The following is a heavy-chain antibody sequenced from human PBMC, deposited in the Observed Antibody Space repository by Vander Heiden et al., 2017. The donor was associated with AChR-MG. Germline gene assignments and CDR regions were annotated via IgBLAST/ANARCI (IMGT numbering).Heavy chain of an antibody. D-gene: IGHD2-21*02. CDR1: GFTFSDYY. J-gene: IGHJ3*02. Sequence: QVQLVESGGGLVKPGGSLRLSCAASGFTFSDYYLGWIRQAPGKGLEWVSYISSSGSTIYYADSVKGRFTISRDNAKNSLYLQMNSLRAEDTAVYYCARRAAAYCGGDCYSVAFDIWGQGTMVTVSS. CDR3: ARRAAAYCGGDCYSVAFDI. CDR2: ISSSGSTI. V-gene: IGHV3-11*01.